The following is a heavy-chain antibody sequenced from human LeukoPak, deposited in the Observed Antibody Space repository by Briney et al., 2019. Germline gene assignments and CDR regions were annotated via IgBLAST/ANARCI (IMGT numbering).Heavy chain of an antibody. V-gene: IGHV4-34*01. J-gene: IGHJ4*02. Sequence: SETLSLTCAVYGGSFSGYYWSWIRQPPGKGLKWIGEINHSGSTNYNPSLKSRVTISVDTSKNQFSLKLSSVTAADTAVYYCARVGSGSYYTPPYHFDYWGQGTLVTVSS. CDR1: GGSFSGYY. CDR3: ARVGSGSYYTPPYHFDY. CDR2: INHSGST. D-gene: IGHD3-10*01.